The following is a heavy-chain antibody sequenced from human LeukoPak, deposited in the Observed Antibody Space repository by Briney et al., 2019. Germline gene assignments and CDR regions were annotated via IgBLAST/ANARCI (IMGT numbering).Heavy chain of an antibody. CDR3: AKAVGD. D-gene: IGHD3-10*01. CDR2: ISWNSGSI. CDR1: GFTFDDYA. J-gene: IGHJ4*02. V-gene: IGHV3-9*01. Sequence: GGSLRLSCAASGFTFDDYAMHWVRQAPGKGLEWVSGISWNSGSIGYADSVKGRFTISRDNAKNSLYLQMNSLRAEDTALYYCAKAVGDLGQGTLVTVSS.